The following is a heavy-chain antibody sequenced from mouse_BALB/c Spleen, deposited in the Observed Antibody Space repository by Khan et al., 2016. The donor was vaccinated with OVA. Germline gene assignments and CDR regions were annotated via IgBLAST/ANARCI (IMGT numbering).Heavy chain of an antibody. V-gene: IGHV5-6*01. CDR1: GFTFSTYG. Sequence: EVELVESGGDLVKPGGSLKLSCAASGFTFSTYGMSWVRQAPDKRLEWVATVSTGGSYTYYPDSVKGRFTISRDNAKNTLYLQMSGLRSDATTMFYCTRLAYYYDSEGFAYWGQGTLVTVSA. D-gene: IGHD1-1*01. CDR3: TRLAYYYDSEGFAY. CDR2: VSTGGSYT. J-gene: IGHJ3*01.